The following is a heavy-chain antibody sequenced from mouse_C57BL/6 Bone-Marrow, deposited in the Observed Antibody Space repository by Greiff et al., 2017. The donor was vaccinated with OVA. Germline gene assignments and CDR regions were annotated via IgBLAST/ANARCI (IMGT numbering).Heavy chain of an antibody. CDR1: GYTFTDYN. J-gene: IGHJ4*01. CDR2: INPNNGGT. Sequence: EVQVVESGPELVKPGASVKIPCKASGYTFTDYNMDWVKQSHGKSLEWIGDINPNNGGTIYNQKFKGKATLTVDKSSSTAYMELRSLTSEDTAVYYCARRNCGSSYAMDDWGKGTSVTVSS. CDR3: ARRNCGSSYAMDD. V-gene: IGHV1-18*01. D-gene: IGHD1-1*01.